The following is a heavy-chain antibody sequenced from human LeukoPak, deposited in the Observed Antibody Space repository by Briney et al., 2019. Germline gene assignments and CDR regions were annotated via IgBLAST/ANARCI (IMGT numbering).Heavy chain of an antibody. J-gene: IGHJ6*03. V-gene: IGHV4-34*01. Sequence: SETLSLTCAVYGGSFSGYYWSWIHQPPGKGLEWIGEINHSGSTNYNPSPKSRVTISVDTSKNQFSLKLSSVTAADTAVYYCARGYCSGGSCYSGWYYYHYMDVWGKGTTVTVSS. CDR2: INHSGST. CDR1: GGSFSGYY. D-gene: IGHD2-15*01. CDR3: ARGYCSGGSCYSGWYYYHYMDV.